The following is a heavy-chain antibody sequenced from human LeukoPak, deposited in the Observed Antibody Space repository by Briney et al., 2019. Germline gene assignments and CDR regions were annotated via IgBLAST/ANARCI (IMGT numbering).Heavy chain of an antibody. V-gene: IGHV3-23*01. Sequence: GGSLRLSCAASGFTFSSYAMSWVRQAPGKGLEWVSAISGSGGSTYYADSVKGRFTISRDNSKNTLYLQMNSLRAEDTAVYYCAKGPSIAVAGMAEYFQHWGQGTLVTASS. J-gene: IGHJ1*01. CDR3: AKGPSIAVAGMAEYFQH. D-gene: IGHD6-19*01. CDR2: ISGSGGST. CDR1: GFTFSSYA.